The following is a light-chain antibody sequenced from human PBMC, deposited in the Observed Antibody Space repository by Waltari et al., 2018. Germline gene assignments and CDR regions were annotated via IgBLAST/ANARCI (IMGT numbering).Light chain of an antibody. V-gene: IGKV4-1*01. CDR2: WAS. CDR1: QSVLYSSNNKNY. CDR3: QQYYSTPT. Sequence: DIVMTQSPDSLAGSLGERATINCKSSQSVLYSSNNKNYLAWYQQKPGQPPKLLIYWASTRESGVPDRFSGSGSETDFTLTVSSLQAEDVAVYYCQQYYSTPTFGQGTKLEIK. J-gene: IGKJ2*01.